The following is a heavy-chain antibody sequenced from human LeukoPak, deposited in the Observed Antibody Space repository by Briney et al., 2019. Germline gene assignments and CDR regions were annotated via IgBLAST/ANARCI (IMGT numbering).Heavy chain of an antibody. CDR2: MYNSGST. J-gene: IGHJ4*02. Sequence: PSETLSLTCTVSGGSISGSYWSWIRQPPGKGLEWIAYMYNSGSTNYNPFLKSRVTISIDTSKNQFSLKLSSLTAADTAIYYCAXXIXXYXXXGYWGXGILVTVSS. CDR1: GGSISGSY. CDR3: AXXIXXYXXXGY. V-gene: IGHV4-59*01.